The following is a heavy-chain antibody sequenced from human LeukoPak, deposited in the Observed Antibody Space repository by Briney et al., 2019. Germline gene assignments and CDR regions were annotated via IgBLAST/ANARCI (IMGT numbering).Heavy chain of an antibody. CDR3: ARGRIAVAADY. Sequence: PETLSLTCAVYGGSFSGYYWSWIRQPPGKGLEWIGEINHSGSTNYNPSLKSRVTISVDTSKNQFSLKLSSVTAADTAVYYCARGRIAVAADYWGQGTLVTVSS. J-gene: IGHJ4*02. V-gene: IGHV4-34*01. D-gene: IGHD6-19*01. CDR1: GGSFSGYY. CDR2: INHSGST.